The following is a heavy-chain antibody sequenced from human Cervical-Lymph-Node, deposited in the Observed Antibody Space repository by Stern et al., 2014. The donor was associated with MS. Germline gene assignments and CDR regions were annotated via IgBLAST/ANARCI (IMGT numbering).Heavy chain of an antibody. CDR3: ASQGASVFGVSPTRY. D-gene: IGHD2-8*01. Sequence: QVQLVQSGSELTKPGASVRISCKASGYNFASSAINWVRQAPRPGLAWMGWINTYKAAPTSGQDFTGRIVFSLDTSVTKAYLQVSFLKPEDSAIYYCASQGASVFGVSPTRYGGQGTLVTVSS. CDR1: GYNFASSA. V-gene: IGHV7-4-1*02. CDR2: INTYKAAP. J-gene: IGHJ4*02.